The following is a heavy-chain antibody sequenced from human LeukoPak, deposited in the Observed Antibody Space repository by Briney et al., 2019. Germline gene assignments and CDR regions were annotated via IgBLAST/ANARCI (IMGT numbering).Heavy chain of an antibody. CDR3: ARALSDDFWSFYQDY. V-gene: IGHV1-18*01. J-gene: IGHJ4*02. D-gene: IGHD3-3*01. CDR2: TSAYNGNT. CDR1: GYIFRSYG. Sequence: GASVKVSCKASGYIFRSYGISWVRQAPGQGLEWMWWTSAYNGNTNYAQKVQGRVTLTTDTSTATAYMEMRGLISDDTAVYYCARALSDDFWSFYQDYWGQGTLLIVSP.